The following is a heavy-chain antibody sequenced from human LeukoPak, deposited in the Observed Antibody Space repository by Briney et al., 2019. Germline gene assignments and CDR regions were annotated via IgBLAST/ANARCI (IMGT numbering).Heavy chain of an antibody. V-gene: IGHV4-59*01. D-gene: IGHD3-22*01. Sequence: SETLSLTCTVSGGSISSYYWSWIRQPPGKGLEWIGYIYYSGSTNYNPSLKSRVTISVDTSKNQFSLKLSSVTAADTAVYYCARDLRVWDYDSSGYYGYNWFDPWGQGTLVTVSS. J-gene: IGHJ5*02. CDR2: IYYSGST. CDR3: ARDLRVWDYDSSGYYGYNWFDP. CDR1: GGSISSYY.